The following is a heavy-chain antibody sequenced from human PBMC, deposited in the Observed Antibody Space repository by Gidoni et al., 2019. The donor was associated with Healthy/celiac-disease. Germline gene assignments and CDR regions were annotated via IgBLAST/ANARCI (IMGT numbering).Heavy chain of an antibody. CDR1: GFTFSSYS. Sequence: EVQLVESGGGLVQPGGSLRLPCAASGFTFSSYSMNWVRQAPGKGLEWVSYISSSSSTIYYADSVKGRFTISRDNAKNSLYLQMNSLRDEDTAVYYCAREGSAVPRDAFDIWGQGTMVTVSS. V-gene: IGHV3-48*02. CDR2: ISSSSSTI. D-gene: IGHD6-25*01. CDR3: AREGSAVPRDAFDI. J-gene: IGHJ3*02.